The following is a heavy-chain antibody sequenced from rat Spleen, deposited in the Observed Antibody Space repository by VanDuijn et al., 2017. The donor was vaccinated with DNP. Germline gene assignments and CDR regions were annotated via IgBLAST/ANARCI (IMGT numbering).Heavy chain of an antibody. D-gene: IGHD1-2*01. CDR2: MWYDGDT. CDR3: TSDSLNSSSFVY. V-gene: IGHV2-63*01. J-gene: IGHJ3*01. Sequence: QVQLKESGPGLVQPSETLSLTCTVSGFSLTTYSVSWVRQPSGKGPEWMGKMWYDGDTAYNSALKSRLSISRDTSKSQVLLKMNSLQTDDTGTYYCTSDSLNSSSFVYWGQGSLVTVSS. CDR1: GFSLTTYS.